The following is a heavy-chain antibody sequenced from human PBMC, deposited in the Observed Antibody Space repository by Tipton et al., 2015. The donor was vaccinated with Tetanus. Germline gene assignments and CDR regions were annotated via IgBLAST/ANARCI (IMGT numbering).Heavy chain of an antibody. V-gene: IGHV3-23*01. D-gene: IGHD6-13*01. CDR1: GFTFSNCA. CDR3: AKDRAAGGPGAS. CDR2: ISGSGATT. Sequence: SLRLSCVASGFTFSNCAMRWVRQAPGKGLEWVSGISGSGATTYYEDSVKGRFTISRDNPKNMLYLQMNSLRAEDTAVYYCAKDRAAGGPGASWGQGTLVTVSS. J-gene: IGHJ5*02.